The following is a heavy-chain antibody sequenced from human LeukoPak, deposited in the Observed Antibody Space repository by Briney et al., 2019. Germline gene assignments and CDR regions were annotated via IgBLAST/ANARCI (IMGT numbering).Heavy chain of an antibody. V-gene: IGHV7-4-1*02. J-gene: IGHJ4*01. CDR3: ARRYCTNGVCYKDFDY. D-gene: IGHD2-8*01. Sequence: ASVKVSCKASGYTFTSYAMNWVRQAPGQGLEWMGWINTNTGNPTYAQGFTGRFVFSLDTSVSTAYLQISSLKAEDTAVYYCARRYCTNGVCYKDFDYWGHGTLVTVSS. CDR1: GYTFTSYA. CDR2: INTNTGNP.